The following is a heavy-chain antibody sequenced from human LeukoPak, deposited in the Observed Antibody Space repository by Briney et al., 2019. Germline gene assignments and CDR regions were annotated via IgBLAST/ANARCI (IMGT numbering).Heavy chain of an antibody. V-gene: IGHV4-59*01. CDR2: IYYTGST. CDR3: ARGPRVMLTTVTTVWFDP. CDR1: GGSISSYY. D-gene: IGHD4-11*01. Sequence: SETLSLTCTVSGGSISSYYWSWIRQPPGKGLEWIGYIYYTGSTNYNPSLKSRVTISVDTSKNQFSLKLSSVTAADTAVYYCARGPRVMLTTVTTVWFDPWGQGTLVTVSS. J-gene: IGHJ5*02.